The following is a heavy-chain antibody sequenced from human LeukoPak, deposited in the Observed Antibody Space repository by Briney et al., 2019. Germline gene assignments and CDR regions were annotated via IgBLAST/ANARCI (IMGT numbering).Heavy chain of an antibody. Sequence: SETLSLTCTVSGVSISSYYWSWIRQSPGKGLELIGYIYYSGSTNYNPSLKSRVTISVDTSKNQLSLKLSSVTAADTAVYYCARFSVAAAGTGWLDPWGQGTLVTVS. CDR3: ARFSVAAAGTGWLDP. CDR2: IYYSGST. D-gene: IGHD6-13*01. J-gene: IGHJ5*02. V-gene: IGHV4-59*01. CDR1: GVSISSYY.